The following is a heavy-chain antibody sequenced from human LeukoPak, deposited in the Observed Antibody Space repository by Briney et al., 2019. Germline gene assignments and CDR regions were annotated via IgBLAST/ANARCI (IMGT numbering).Heavy chain of an antibody. Sequence: AGSLRLSCAAAGFAFNDAWMSWVRQAHGEGLEWVGRIKSKIDSERTDYAAPVKGRFTISRDDSKKTLYLQMNSLKTDDTAVYYCTTDLPYYYGSGSYVTWGQGTLVTVSS. J-gene: IGHJ4*02. CDR1: GFAFNDAW. D-gene: IGHD3-10*01. CDR3: TTDLPYYYGSGSYVT. V-gene: IGHV3-15*01. CDR2: IKSKIDSERT.